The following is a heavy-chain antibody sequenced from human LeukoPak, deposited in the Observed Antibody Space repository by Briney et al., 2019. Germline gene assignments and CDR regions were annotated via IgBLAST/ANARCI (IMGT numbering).Heavy chain of an antibody. CDR3: ARAGTTRYYFDY. D-gene: IGHD1-1*01. J-gene: IGHJ4*02. CDR1: GGTFSSYA. Sequence: ASVKVSCKASGGTFSSYAISWVRQAPGQGLEWMGGIIPIFGTANYAQKFQGRVTITADESTSTAYVELSSLRSEDTAVYYCARAGTTRYYFDYWGQGTLVTVSS. V-gene: IGHV1-69*13. CDR2: IIPIFGTA.